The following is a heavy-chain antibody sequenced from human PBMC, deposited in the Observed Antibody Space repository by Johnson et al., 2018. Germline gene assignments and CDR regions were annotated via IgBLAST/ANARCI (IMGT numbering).Heavy chain of an antibody. Sequence: VQLVQSGGVVVQPGGSLRLSCAASGFTFDDYTMHWVRQAPGKGLEWVSIISWDGGSTYYADSVKGRFTISRDNRKNSMYMKMNSLRTEDTALYYCANGDSSFGAFDIWGQGTMVTVSS. CDR2: ISWDGGST. CDR3: ANGDSSFGAFDI. J-gene: IGHJ3*02. V-gene: IGHV3-43*01. CDR1: GFTFDDYT. D-gene: IGHD3-22*01.